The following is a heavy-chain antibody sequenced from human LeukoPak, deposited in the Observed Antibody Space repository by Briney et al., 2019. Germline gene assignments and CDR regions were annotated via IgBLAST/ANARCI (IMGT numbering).Heavy chain of an antibody. Sequence: PGGSLRLSCAASGFIFSNYAMNWVRQAPGKGLEWVSSISSSSYIYYADSVKGRFTISRDNAKNSLYLQMNSLRAEDTAVYYCARDYCSGGSCYFDYWGQGTLVTVSS. CDR3: ARDYCSGGSCYFDY. CDR2: ISSSSYI. D-gene: IGHD2-15*01. CDR1: GFIFSNYA. V-gene: IGHV3-21*01. J-gene: IGHJ4*02.